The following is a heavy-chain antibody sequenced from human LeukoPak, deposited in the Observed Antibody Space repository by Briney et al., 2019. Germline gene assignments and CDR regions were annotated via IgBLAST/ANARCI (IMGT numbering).Heavy chain of an antibody. CDR1: GGSISSDGYS. D-gene: IGHD2-2*01. CDR2: IYHSGST. CDR3: ARQGYCSGASCYAGGDWFDP. V-gene: IGHV4-30-2*01. J-gene: IGHJ5*02. Sequence: SETLSLTCAVSGGSISSDGYSWSWIRQPPGKGLEWIGYIYHSGSTFYNPSLKSRVTISLDMSKNQFSLKLSSVTAADTAVYYCARQGYCSGASCYAGGDWFDPWGQGTLVTVSS.